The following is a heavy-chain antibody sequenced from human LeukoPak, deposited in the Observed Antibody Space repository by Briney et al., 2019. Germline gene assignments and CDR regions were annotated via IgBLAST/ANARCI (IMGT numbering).Heavy chain of an antibody. V-gene: IGHV3-30*18. CDR2: ISYDGSNK. D-gene: IGHD3-10*02. CDR3: AKNRPMLAEYYFDY. J-gene: IGHJ4*02. CDR1: GFTLSSFW. Sequence: GGSLRLSCVASGFTLSSFWMHWVRQAPGKGLEWVAVISYDGSNKYYADSVKGRFTISRDNSKNTLYLQMNSLRAEDTAVYYCAKNRPMLAEYYFDYWGQGTLVTVSS.